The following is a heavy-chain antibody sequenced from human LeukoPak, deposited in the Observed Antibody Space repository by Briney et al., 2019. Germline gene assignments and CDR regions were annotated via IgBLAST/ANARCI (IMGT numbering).Heavy chain of an antibody. Sequence: SETLSLTCAVYGGSFSGYYWSWIRQPPGKGLEWIREINHSGSTNYNPSLKSRVTISVDKSKNQFFPKLSPVTTLGTAMLFFARDGSGYGYWGQGTLVTVSS. CDR1: GGSFSGYY. CDR2: INHSGST. V-gene: IGHV4-34*01. CDR3: ARDGSGYGY. D-gene: IGHD5-12*01. J-gene: IGHJ4*02.